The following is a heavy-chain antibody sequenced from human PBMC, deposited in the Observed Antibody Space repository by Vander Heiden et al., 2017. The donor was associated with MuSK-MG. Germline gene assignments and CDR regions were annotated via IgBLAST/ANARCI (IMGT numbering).Heavy chain of an antibody. D-gene: IGHD4-4*01. CDR2: ISWNSGSI. V-gene: IGHV3-9*03. Sequence: EVQLVESGGGLVQPGRSLRLSCAASGFTFDDYAMHWVRQAPGKGLEWVSGISWNSGSIGYADSVKGRFTISRDNAKKSLYLQMNSLRAEDMAFYYCAKVMGIDYTNYGPLDYWGQGTLVTVSS. J-gene: IGHJ4*02. CDR3: AKVMGIDYTNYGPLDY. CDR1: GFTFDDYA.